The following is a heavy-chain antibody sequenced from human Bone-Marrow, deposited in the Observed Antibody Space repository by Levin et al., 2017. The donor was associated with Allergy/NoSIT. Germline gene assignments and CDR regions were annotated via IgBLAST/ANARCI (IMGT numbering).Heavy chain of an antibody. CDR1: GGSISSSSYY. CDR2: IYYSGST. V-gene: IGHV4-39*01. J-gene: IGHJ6*03. D-gene: IGHD3-10*01. Sequence: PSETLSLTCTVSGGSISSSSYYWGWIRQPPGKGLEWIGSIYYSGSTYYNPSLKSRVTISVDTSKNQFSLKLSSVTAADTAVYYCARASYYIWFGEYYYYMDVWGKGTTVTVSS. CDR3: ARASYYIWFGEYYYYMDV.